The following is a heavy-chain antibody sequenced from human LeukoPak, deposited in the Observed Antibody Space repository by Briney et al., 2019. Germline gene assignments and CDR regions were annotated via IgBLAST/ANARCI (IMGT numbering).Heavy chain of an antibody. Sequence: GGSVRLSCAAYGFTFRDYSMNWVRQAPGKGLEWISDIGGRGDGISYADSVKGRFTVSRDNAKNSLFLQMNRLRGEDTAIYFCAREIPGRIAADCWGQGTLVTVSS. D-gene: IGHD2-15*01. CDR3: AREIPGRIAADC. J-gene: IGHJ4*02. CDR2: IGGRGDGI. CDR1: GFTFRDYS. V-gene: IGHV3-48*01.